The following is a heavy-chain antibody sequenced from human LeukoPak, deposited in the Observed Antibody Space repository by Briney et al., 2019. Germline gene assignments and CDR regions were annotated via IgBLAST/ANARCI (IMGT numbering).Heavy chain of an antibody. Sequence: ASVKVSCEASGYTFTGYFMHWVRQAPGQGLEWMGWINPNSGGTNYAQKFQGRVTMTRDTSISTAYMELSRLRSDDTAVYYCARGGIPVYYYYMDVWGKGTTVTVSS. D-gene: IGHD1-14*01. CDR1: GYTFTGYF. CDR2: INPNSGGT. CDR3: ARGGIPVYYYYMDV. J-gene: IGHJ6*03. V-gene: IGHV1-2*02.